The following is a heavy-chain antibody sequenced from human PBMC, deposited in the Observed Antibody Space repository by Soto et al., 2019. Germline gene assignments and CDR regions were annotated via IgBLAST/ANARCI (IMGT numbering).Heavy chain of an antibody. D-gene: IGHD3-16*01. CDR1: GFTFSNAW. V-gene: IGHV3-15*07. CDR2: IKSKTDGGTT. J-gene: IGHJ6*02. Sequence: GGSLRLSCAASGFTFSNAWMNWVRQAPGKGLEWVGRIKSKTDGGTTDYAAPVKGRFTISRDDSKNTLYLQMNSLKTEDTAVYYCTTFGSYADLLGRYYYYYGMDVWGQGTTVTVSS. CDR3: TTFGSYADLLGRYYYYYGMDV.